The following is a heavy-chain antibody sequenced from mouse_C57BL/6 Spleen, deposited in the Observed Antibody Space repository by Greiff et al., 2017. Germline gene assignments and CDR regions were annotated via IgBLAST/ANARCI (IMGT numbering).Heavy chain of an antibody. CDR3: ARSGTGTGAMDY. D-gene: IGHD4-1*01. CDR1: GYAFSSYW. V-gene: IGHV1-80*01. J-gene: IGHJ4*01. Sequence: VQLVESGAELVKPGASVKISCKASGYAFSSYWMNWVKQRPGKGLEWIGQIYPGAGDTNYNGQFKGKATLAADKSSSTAYMQLSSLTSEDSAVYFCARSGTGTGAMDYWGQGTSVTVAS. CDR2: IYPGAGDT.